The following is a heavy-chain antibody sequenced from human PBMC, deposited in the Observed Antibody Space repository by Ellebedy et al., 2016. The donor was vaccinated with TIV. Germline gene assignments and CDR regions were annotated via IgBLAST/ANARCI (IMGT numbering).Heavy chain of an antibody. Sequence: GGSLRLXXAASGFTFDSYAMNWVRQAPGKGLEWVSGITGGGSNTYYADSVRGRFTISRDNSGNSLFLQMNSLRVEDTAVYYCAKTRYGSGWYYFAYWGQGALVTVSS. CDR2: ITGGGSNT. D-gene: IGHD6-19*01. J-gene: IGHJ4*02. CDR3: AKTRYGSGWYYFAY. V-gene: IGHV3-23*01. CDR1: GFTFDSYA.